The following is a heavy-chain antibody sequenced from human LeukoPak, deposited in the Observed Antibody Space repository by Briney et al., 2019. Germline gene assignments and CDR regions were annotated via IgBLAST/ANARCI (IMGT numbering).Heavy chain of an antibody. CDR2: IIPIFGTA. Sequence: GASVKVSCKASGGTFSSYAISWVRQAPGQGLEWMGGIIPIFGTANYAQKSQGRVTITADDSTSTAYMELSSLRSEDTAVYYCARDSDQLPLFDIWGQGTMVTVSS. CDR1: GGTFSSYA. J-gene: IGHJ3*02. CDR3: ARDSDQLPLFDI. V-gene: IGHV1-69*01. D-gene: IGHD2-2*01.